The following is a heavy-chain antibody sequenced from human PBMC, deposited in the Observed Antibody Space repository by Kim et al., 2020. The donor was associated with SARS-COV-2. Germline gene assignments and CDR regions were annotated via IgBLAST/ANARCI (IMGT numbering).Heavy chain of an antibody. CDR2: ISGSGGST. V-gene: IGHV3-23*01. CDR3: AKNYYGSGSYYTPPHYYYYYGMDV. D-gene: IGHD3-10*01. CDR1: GFTFSSYA. J-gene: IGHJ6*02. Sequence: GGSLRLSCAASGFTFSSYAMSWVRQAPGKGLEWVSAISGSGGSTYYADSVKGRFTISRDNSKNTLYLQMNSLRAEDTAVYYCAKNYYGSGSYYTPPHYYYYYGMDVWGQGTTVTVSS.